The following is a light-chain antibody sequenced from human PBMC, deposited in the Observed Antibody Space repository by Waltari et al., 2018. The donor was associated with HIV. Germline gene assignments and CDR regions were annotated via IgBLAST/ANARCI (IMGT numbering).Light chain of an antibody. J-gene: IGLJ3*02. V-gene: IGLV1-44*01. Sequence: QSVLTQPPSASGTPGQRVAMSCSGSTSNIGSNSVDWYQQVPGTAPKLLIYETYQRPSGVPDRVSGSKSGTSASLAISGLQSEDEADYYCASWDDSLPASWVFGGGTSLTVL. CDR3: ASWDDSLPASWV. CDR1: TSNIGSNS. CDR2: ETY.